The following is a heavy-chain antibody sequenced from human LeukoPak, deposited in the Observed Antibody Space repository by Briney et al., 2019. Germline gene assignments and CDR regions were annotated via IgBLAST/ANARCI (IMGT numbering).Heavy chain of an antibody. CDR3: AYYYYGSRYFDY. CDR1: EYYFTSYW. Sequence: GESLKISCKGSEYYFTSYWIGWVRQMPGKGLEWMGRIDPGDSRVKYSPSFQGHVTMSADKSINTAYLQWSSLKASDTAIYYCAYYYYGSRYFDYWGQGTRVTVSS. V-gene: IGHV5-10-1*01. CDR2: IDPGDSRV. D-gene: IGHD3-10*01. J-gene: IGHJ4*02.